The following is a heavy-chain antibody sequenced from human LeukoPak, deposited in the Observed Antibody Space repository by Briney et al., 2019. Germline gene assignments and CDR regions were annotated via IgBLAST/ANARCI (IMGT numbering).Heavy chain of an antibody. CDR2: ITSSSSYI. CDR1: GFTFSSYS. CDR3: ARGTPVAGTDY. Sequence: GGSLRLSCAASGFTFSSYSMNWVRQAPGKGLEWVSSITSSSSYIYYADSVKGRFTISRDNAKNSLYLQMNSLRAEDTAVYYCARGTPVAGTDYWGQGTLVTVSS. V-gene: IGHV3-21*06. D-gene: IGHD6-19*01. J-gene: IGHJ4*02.